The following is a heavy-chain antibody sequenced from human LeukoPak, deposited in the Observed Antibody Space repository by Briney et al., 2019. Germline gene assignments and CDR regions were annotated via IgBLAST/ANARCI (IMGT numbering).Heavy chain of an antibody. D-gene: IGHD1-26*01. CDR3: ARDRYREEGYADY. CDR1: GFTFSSYG. V-gene: IGHV3-30*03. Sequence: PGGSLRLSCAASGFTFSSYGMHWVRQAPGKGLEWVAVISYDGSNKYYADSVKGRFTISRDNSKNTLYLQMNSLRAEDTAVYYCARDRYREEGYADYWGQGTLVTVSS. CDR2: ISYDGSNK. J-gene: IGHJ4*02.